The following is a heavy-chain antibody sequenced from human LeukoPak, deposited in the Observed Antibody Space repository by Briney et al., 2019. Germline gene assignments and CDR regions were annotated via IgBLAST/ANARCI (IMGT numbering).Heavy chain of an antibody. CDR1: GFTVSSNY. CDR3: ARGDYFDY. J-gene: IGHJ4*02. V-gene: IGHV3-74*01. CDR2: IYSDGSST. Sequence: GGSLRLSCAASGFTVSSNYMSWVRQAPGKGLVWVSRIYSDGSSTNYADSVKGRFTISRDNAKSTLYLQMNSLRAEDTAVYYCARGDYFDYWGQGTLVTVSS.